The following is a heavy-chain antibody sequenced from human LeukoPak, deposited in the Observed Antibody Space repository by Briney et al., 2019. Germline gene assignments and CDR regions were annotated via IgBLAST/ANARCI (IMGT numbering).Heavy chain of an antibody. CDR1: GCTFSRHW. CDR3: AREPDYGDRLDFFDY. Sequence: GGSLRLSCAASGCTFSRHWMGWVRQAPGKGPEWVASIKQDGSTYYMDSVKGRVIISRDNAKNSLSLQMNSLRAEDTAVYYCAREPDYGDRLDFFDYWGQEPWSPSPQ. V-gene: IGHV3-7*01. D-gene: IGHD4-17*01. CDR2: IKQDGST. J-gene: IGHJ4*01.